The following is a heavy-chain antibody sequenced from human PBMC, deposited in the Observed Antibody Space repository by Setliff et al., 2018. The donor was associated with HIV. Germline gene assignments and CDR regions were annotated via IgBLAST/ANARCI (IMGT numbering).Heavy chain of an antibody. CDR1: GGTFSNYG. D-gene: IGHD1-26*01. V-gene: IGHV1-69*05. J-gene: IGHJ4*02. CDR3: ARDRGWELPHPPFFDY. CDR2: IIPMFGTS. Sequence: SVKVSCKASGGTFSNYGVSWVRQAPGQGLEWMGRIIPMFGTSKTTQNFQNRVTITTDKSATTVYMEISSLISEDTATYYCARDRGWELPHPPFFDYWGQGTLVTVSS.